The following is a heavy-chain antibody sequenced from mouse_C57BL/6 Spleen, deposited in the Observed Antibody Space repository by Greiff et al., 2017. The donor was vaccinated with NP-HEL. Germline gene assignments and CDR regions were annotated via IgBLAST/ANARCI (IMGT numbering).Heavy chain of an antibody. CDR2: INPNNGGT. J-gene: IGHJ4*01. CDR1: GYTFTDYY. Sequence: EVQLQQSGPELVKPGASVKISCKASGYTFTDYYMNWVKQSHGKSLEWIGDINPNNGGTSYNQKFKGKATLTVDKSSSTAYMELRSLTSEDSAVYYCALYYGSPYAMDYWGQGTSVTVSS. CDR3: ALYYGSPYAMDY. V-gene: IGHV1-26*01. D-gene: IGHD1-1*01.